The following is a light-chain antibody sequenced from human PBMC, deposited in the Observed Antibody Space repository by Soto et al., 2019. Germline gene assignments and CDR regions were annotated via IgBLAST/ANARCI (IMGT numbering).Light chain of an antibody. CDR1: QSISSW. CDR3: QQYNSDTWT. J-gene: IGKJ1*01. Sequence: DIQMPQSPSTLSASVGDRVTITCRASQSISSWLAWYQQKPGKAPKLLIYDASSLESGVPSRFSGSGSGTEFTLTISSLQPDDFATYYCQQYNSDTWTFGQGTQVEIK. CDR2: DAS. V-gene: IGKV1-5*01.